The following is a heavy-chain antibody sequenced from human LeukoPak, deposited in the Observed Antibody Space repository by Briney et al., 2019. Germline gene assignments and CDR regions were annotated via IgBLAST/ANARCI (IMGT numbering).Heavy chain of an antibody. CDR3: AKDPGYQVVYCFDY. J-gene: IGHJ4*02. CDR2: ISGSGGST. V-gene: IGHV3-23*01. Sequence: GGSLRLSCAASGFTFSSYSMSWVRQAPGKGLEWVSGISGSGGSTDYADSVEGRFTISRDNSKNTLYLQMNSLRVEDTAVYYCAKDPGYQVVYCFDYWGQGTLVTVSS. D-gene: IGHD2-2*01. CDR1: GFTFSSYS.